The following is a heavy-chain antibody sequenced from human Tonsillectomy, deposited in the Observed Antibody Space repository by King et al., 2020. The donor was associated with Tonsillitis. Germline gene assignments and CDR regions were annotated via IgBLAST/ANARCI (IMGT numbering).Heavy chain of an antibody. CDR3: ARVPPTYGGCDCSWYFEL. V-gene: IGHV3-33*08. CDR2: IWYDGSIK. CDR1: GFTFSSFG. Sequence: VQLVESGGGVVHPGRSLRLSCAASGFTFSSFGMHWGRQAPGKGLEWVAVIWYDGSIKYYADSVKGRFTISRDNSKNTLYLQMNSLSAEDTAVFYCARVPPTYGGCDCSWYFELWGRGTLVTVSS. D-gene: IGHD2-21*02. J-gene: IGHJ2*01.